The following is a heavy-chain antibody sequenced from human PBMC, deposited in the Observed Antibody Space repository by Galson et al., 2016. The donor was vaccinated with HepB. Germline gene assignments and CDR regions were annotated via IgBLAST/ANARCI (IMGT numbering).Heavy chain of an antibody. Sequence: SLRLSCAASGFSFDDYAMHWVRQVPGKGLEWVSLITGAGASTYYADSVKGRFTISKDNSKNSLYLQMNSLRTEDSALYYCAKVAGGRIPAAGVDYYYYYALDVWGQGTT. CDR1: GFSFDDYA. J-gene: IGHJ6*02. V-gene: IGHV3-43*02. CDR3: AKVAGGRIPAAGVDYYYYYALDV. D-gene: IGHD6-13*01. CDR2: ITGAGAST.